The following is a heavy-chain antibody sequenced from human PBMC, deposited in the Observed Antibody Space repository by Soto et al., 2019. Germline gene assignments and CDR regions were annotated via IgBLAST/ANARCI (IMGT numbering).Heavy chain of an antibody. J-gene: IGHJ3*01. CDR2: INPANGNT. CDR3: GRDILRSGPRATDAFYV. CDR1: GFTFSDTL. Sequence: VQSGAEVKRPGASVNISCQASGFTFSDTLINWVRQGPGQRLELMGWINPANGNTRYSESFQGRVTISSLSSASTAYVALSGLTSEDTAVYYCGRDILRSGPRATDAFYVLGQGTTITVSS. D-gene: IGHD4-17*01. V-gene: IGHV1-3*01.